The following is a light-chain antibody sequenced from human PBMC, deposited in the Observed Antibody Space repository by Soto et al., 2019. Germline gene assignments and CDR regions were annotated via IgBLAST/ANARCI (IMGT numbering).Light chain of an antibody. Sequence: EIVLTQSPGTLSLSPGERATLSCRTTQSVSSSYLAWYQQKPGKAPRLLIYGASSRATGIPDRFSGSGSGTVFTLTISILEPEDFTVYYCQQYGSSPLTFGGGTKVDIK. CDR1: QSVSSSY. CDR2: GAS. J-gene: IGKJ4*01. V-gene: IGKV3-20*01. CDR3: QQYGSSPLT.